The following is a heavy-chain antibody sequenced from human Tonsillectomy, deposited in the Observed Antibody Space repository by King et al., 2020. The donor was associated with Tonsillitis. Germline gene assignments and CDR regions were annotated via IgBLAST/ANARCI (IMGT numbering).Heavy chain of an antibody. V-gene: IGHV3-20*04. CDR3: ARGPKWIQLWTPFDS. J-gene: IGHJ4*02. CDR2: INWNGGST. CDR1: GFTFDDYG. D-gene: IGHD5-18*01. Sequence: VQLVESGGGVVRPGGSLRLSCAASGFTFDDYGMTWVRQAPGKGLECVSGINWNGGSTGYADSVKGRLTISRDNAKNSLYLQMNSLRAEDTALYYCARGPKWIQLWTPFDSWGQGTLVTVSS.